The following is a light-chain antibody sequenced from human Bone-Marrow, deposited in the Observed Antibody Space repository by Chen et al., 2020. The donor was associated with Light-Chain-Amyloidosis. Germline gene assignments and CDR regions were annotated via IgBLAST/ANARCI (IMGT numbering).Light chain of an antibody. J-gene: IGLJ3*02. CDR3: QVWDRSSDRPV. V-gene: IGLV3-21*02. CDR1: NIGSTS. Sequence: SSVLTHPSSVSEAPGQTVSIAGEGNNIGSTSVHWYQHTPGQAPLLVVYDASDRPSGIPERLSGSNSGNTATLTISRVEAGDEADYYCQVWDRSSDRPVFGGGTKLTVL. CDR2: DAS.